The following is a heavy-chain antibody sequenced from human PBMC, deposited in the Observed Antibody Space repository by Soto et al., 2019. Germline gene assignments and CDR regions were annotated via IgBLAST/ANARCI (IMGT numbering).Heavy chain of an antibody. V-gene: IGHV4-39*01. CDR2: IYYSGST. Sequence: QLQLQESGPGLVKPSETLSLTCTVSGGSISSSSYYWGWIRQPPGKGLEWIGSIYYSGSTYYNPSLKSRVTIPVDTSKNQFSLKLSSVTAADTAVYYCARLMVRGAVYYFDYWGQGTLVTVSS. D-gene: IGHD3-10*01. CDR3: ARLMVRGAVYYFDY. J-gene: IGHJ4*02. CDR1: GGSISSSSYY.